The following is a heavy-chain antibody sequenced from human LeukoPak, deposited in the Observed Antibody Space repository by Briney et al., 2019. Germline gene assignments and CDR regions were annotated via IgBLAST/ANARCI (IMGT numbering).Heavy chain of an antibody. CDR1: GFTFSDYY. CDR3: ARGRTYGPFDY. Sequence: PGGSLRLSCAASGFTFSDYYMSWIRQAPGKGLEWISYISSSDSTIYYADSVKGRFTISRDNAKNSLFLQMNSLRAGDTAVYYCARGRTYGPFDYWGQGTLVTVSS. V-gene: IGHV3-11*01. J-gene: IGHJ4*02. CDR2: ISSSDSTI. D-gene: IGHD4-17*01.